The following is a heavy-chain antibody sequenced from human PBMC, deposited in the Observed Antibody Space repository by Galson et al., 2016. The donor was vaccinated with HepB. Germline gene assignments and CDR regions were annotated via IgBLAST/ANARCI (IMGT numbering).Heavy chain of an antibody. CDR3: ARDHGSAWYGGALDI. CDR1: GFTVSSYY. Sequence: SLRLSCAASGFTVSSYYMTWVRQAPGKGLEWGSVIYTDGNPYYADSVKGRFTMSRDNSQKTVYRHMTSLRVEDTAVYYCARDHGSAWYGGALDIWGQGTMVTVSS. D-gene: IGHD6-19*01. CDR2: IYTDGNP. V-gene: IGHV3-53*01. J-gene: IGHJ3*02.